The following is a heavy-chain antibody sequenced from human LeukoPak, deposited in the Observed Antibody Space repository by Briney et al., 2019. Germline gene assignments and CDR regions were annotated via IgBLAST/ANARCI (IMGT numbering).Heavy chain of an antibody. Sequence: GGSLRLSCAASGFTVSNNYMTWVRQAPGKGLEWVSVIYTGDSTYYADSVKGRFTISRDHSKHTLYLQMNSLRAEDTAVDYCASRHSYSSSWSAFDIWGQGTMVTVSS. CDR3: ASRHSYSSSWSAFDI. V-gene: IGHV3-53*01. D-gene: IGHD6-13*01. CDR1: GFTVSNNY. CDR2: IYTGDST. J-gene: IGHJ3*02.